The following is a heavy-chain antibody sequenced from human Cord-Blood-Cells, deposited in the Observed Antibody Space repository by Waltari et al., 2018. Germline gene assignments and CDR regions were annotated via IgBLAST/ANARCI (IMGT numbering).Heavy chain of an antibody. D-gene: IGHD2-2*01. Sequence: QVQLVESGGGVVQPGRSLSLSCAASGFTFSSYAMHWVRQAPGQGLEWVAVISYDGSNKYYADSVKGRFTISRDNSKNTLYLQMNSLRAEDTAVYYCARDEGDIVVVPAAMQDYYYGMDVWGQGTTVTVSS. CDR3: ARDEGDIVVVPAAMQDYYYGMDV. CDR1: GFTFSSYA. V-gene: IGHV3-30-3*01. J-gene: IGHJ6*02. CDR2: ISYDGSNK.